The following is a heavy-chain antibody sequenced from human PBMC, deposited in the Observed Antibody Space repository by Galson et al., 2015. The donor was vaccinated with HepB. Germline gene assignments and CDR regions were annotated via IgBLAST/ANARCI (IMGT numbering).Heavy chain of an antibody. CDR2: IKQDGSEI. Sequence: SLRLSCAASGFSFNWYWMSWVRQAPGKGLEWVANIKQDGSEIKYVDSVKGRFTISRDNAKNSLYLQMNSLRVEDTAVYYCSRDPGRNFYDRSGYQYYFDYWGQGTLVTVSS. J-gene: IGHJ4*02. V-gene: IGHV3-7*03. CDR1: GFSFNWYW. D-gene: IGHD3-22*01. CDR3: SRDPGRNFYDRSGYQYYFDY.